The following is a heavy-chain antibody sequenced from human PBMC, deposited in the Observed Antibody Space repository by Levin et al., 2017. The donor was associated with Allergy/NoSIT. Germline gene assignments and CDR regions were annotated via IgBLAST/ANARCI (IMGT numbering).Heavy chain of an antibody. CDR2: IWYDGSNK. J-gene: IGHJ4*02. Sequence: GGSLRLSCAASGFTFSSYGMHWVRQAPGKGLEWVAVIWYDGSNKYYADSVKGRFTISRDNSKNTLYLQMNSLRAEDTAVYYCARVLNSNPYFDYWGQGTLVTVSS. D-gene: IGHD5-18*01. V-gene: IGHV3-33*01. CDR1: GFTFSSYG. CDR3: ARVLNSNPYFDY.